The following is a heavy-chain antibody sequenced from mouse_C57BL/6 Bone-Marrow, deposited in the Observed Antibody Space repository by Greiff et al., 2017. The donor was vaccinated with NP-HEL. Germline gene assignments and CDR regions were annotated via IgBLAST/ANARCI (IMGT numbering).Heavy chain of an antibody. CDR1: GFTFSDYY. V-gene: IGHV5-16*01. Sequence: EVMLVESEGGLVQPGSSMKLSCTASGFTFSDYYMAWVRQVPEKGLEWVANINYDGSSTYYLDSLKSRFIISRDNAKNILYLQMSRLKSEDTATYYCAREDYGSSYGFAYWGQGTLVTVSA. CDR3: AREDYGSSYGFAY. CDR2: INYDGSST. D-gene: IGHD1-1*01. J-gene: IGHJ3*01.